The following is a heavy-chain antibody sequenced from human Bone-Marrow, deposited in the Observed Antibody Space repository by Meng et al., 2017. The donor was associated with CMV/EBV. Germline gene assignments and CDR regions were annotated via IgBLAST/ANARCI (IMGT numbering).Heavy chain of an antibody. CDR2: IIPIFGTA. V-gene: IGHV1-69*05. D-gene: IGHD6-6*01. Sequence: SVKVSCKASGGTFSSYAISWVRQAPGQGLEWMGGIIPIFGTANYAQKFQGRVTITTDESTSTAYMELSSLRSEDTAVYYCAKEYSRVTYYYYGMDVWGQGTTVTVSS. CDR3: AKEYSRVTYYYYGMDV. CDR1: GGTFSSYA. J-gene: IGHJ6*02.